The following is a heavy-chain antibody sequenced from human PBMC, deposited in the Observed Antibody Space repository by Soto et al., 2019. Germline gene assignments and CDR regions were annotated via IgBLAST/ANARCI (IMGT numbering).Heavy chain of an antibody. V-gene: IGHV3-11*01. CDR1: GFTFSDYY. CDR2: ISSSGSTI. Sequence: PGGSLRLSCAASGFTFSDYYMSWIRQAPGKGLEWVSYISSSGSTIYYADSVKGRFTISRDNAKNSLYLQMNSLRAEDTAVYYCASADLGYCSGGSCSGYYYYYMDVWGKGTTVTVSS. J-gene: IGHJ6*03. D-gene: IGHD2-15*01. CDR3: ASADLGYCSGGSCSGYYYYYMDV.